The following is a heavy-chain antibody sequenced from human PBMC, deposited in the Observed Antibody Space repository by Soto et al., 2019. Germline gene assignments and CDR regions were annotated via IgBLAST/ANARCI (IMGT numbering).Heavy chain of an antibody. J-gene: IGHJ6*03. CDR2: ISAYNGNT. CDR1: GYTFTSYG. CDR3: ASGIDVFWIGYYPPTNYYYYYMDV. D-gene: IGHD3-3*01. V-gene: IGHV1-18*01. Sequence: ASVKVSCKASGYTFTSYGISWVRQAPGQGLERMGWISAYNGNTNYAQKLQGRVTMTTDTSTSTAYKELRSLRSDDTAVYYCASGIDVFWIGYYPPTNYYYYYMDVWGKGTTVTVSS.